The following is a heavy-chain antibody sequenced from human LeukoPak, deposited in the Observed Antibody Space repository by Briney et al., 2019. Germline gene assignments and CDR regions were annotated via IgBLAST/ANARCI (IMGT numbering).Heavy chain of an antibody. Sequence: GGSLRLFCAASGFTFSSFAMTWVRQAPGKGLEWVSSIGVSGGRRYYADSVKGRFTISRDDSKNTLYLQMNSLRAEDTAVFYCAINFCGGDCYSGLNYWGQGTLVTVSS. V-gene: IGHV3-23*01. CDR2: IGVSGGRR. CDR1: GFTFSSFA. J-gene: IGHJ4*02. D-gene: IGHD2-21*01. CDR3: AINFCGGDCYSGLNY.